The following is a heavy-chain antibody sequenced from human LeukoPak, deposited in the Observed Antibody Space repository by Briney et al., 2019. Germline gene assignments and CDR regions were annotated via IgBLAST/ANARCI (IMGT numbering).Heavy chain of an antibody. V-gene: IGHV1-2*02. D-gene: IGHD3-3*01. J-gene: IGHJ4*02. Sequence: ASVTVSYKASGYTFTGHYMHWVRQAPGQGLEWMGWINPNSGGTNYAQKFQGRVTMTRDTSISTAYMELSRLRSDDTAVYYCASGAGLRFLEWLLPLDYWGQGTLVTVSS. CDR1: GYTFTGHY. CDR2: INPNSGGT. CDR3: ASGAGLRFLEWLLPLDY.